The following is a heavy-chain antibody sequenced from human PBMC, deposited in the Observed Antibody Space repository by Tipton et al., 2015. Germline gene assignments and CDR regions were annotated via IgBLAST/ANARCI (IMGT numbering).Heavy chain of an antibody. CDR1: GYSISSGYY. Sequence: TLSLTCDVSGYSISSGYYWSWIRQPPGMRLEWIGYIDFRGSTEYNPSLKSRVSISVDTSKNQFSLRLNSVTAADTAVYYCARDAWAGDTRGFYYIYWGRGTLVSVSS. J-gene: IGHJ4*02. CDR2: IDFRGST. V-gene: IGHV4-61*01. D-gene: IGHD3-22*01. CDR3: ARDAWAGDTRGFYYIY.